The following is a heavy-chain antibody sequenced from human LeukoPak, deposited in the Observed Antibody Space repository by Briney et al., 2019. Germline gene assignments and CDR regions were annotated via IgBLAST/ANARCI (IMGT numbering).Heavy chain of an antibody. CDR2: VRGSGNDT. V-gene: IGHV3-23*01. CDR3: AKTSRVNSAYDSSFDY. D-gene: IGHD5-12*01. CDR1: GFTFSTYA. J-gene: IGHJ4*02. Sequence: GGSLRLSCAASGFTFSTYAMSWVRQAPGKGLEWVSAVRGSGNDTYYADSVKGRFTISRDNSKNTLHLQMNSLRAEDTAIYYCAKTSRVNSAYDSSFDYWGQGTLVTVSS.